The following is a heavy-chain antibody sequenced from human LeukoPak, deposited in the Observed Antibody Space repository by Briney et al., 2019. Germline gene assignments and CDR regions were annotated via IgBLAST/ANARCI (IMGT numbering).Heavy chain of an antibody. D-gene: IGHD6-19*01. J-gene: IGHJ3*01. CDR3: ARARDTSGWYLDAFGV. V-gene: IGHV1-18*01. Sequence: ASVTVSCKASGYTFNRYGLSWVRQAPGQGLEWMGWISTYNGNAHYAQKLQGRVTMTIDTSTSTAYMELRSLRPDDTAVYYCARARDTSGWYLDAFGVWGQGTLVSVPS. CDR2: ISTYNGNA. CDR1: GYTFNRYG.